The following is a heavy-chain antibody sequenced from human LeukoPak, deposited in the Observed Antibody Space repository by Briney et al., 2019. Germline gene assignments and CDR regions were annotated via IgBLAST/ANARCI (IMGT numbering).Heavy chain of an antibody. J-gene: IGHJ5*02. V-gene: IGHV3-15*01. D-gene: IGHD2-8*01. CDR2: IKSKMDGGTT. CDR3: TTELRCEFVDLDR. Sequence: VGSLRLSRAASGFTFSNARTRSGRDAPGKGLERVCRIKSKMDGGTTDYAARVKGTFTISRDDSTNTMCIQMNRLKTEGKLVYYCTTELRCEFVDLDRWGQGTLVSVSS. CDR1: GFTFSNAR.